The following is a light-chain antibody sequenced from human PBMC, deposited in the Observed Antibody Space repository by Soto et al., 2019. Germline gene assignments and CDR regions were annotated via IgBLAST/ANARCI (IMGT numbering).Light chain of an antibody. Sequence: EIVMTQSPLSLTVTPGEPASISCKSSQSLRHSNGNTFLVWYMQKPGQSPQLLIYLGSRRAPGAPDRVSGSGSGTDITLRISTVEADDAGIYYCMQALQTPRTFGQWTKLEI. CDR3: MQALQTPRT. J-gene: IGKJ1*01. CDR1: QSLRHSNGNTF. V-gene: IGKV2-28*01. CDR2: LGS.